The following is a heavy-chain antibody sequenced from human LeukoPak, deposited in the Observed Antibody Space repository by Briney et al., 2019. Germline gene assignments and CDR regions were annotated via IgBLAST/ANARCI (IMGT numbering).Heavy chain of an antibody. CDR2: IYYSGST. J-gene: IGHJ6*04. V-gene: IGHV4-59*11. CDR3: ARWGSLTPLDV. D-gene: IGHD3-16*01. CDR1: GGSISSHY. Sequence: SETLSLTCTVSGGSISSHYWSWIRQPPGKGLEWIGYIYYSGSTNYNPSLKSRVTISVDTSKNQFSLKLSSVTAADTAVYYCARWGSLTPLDVWGKGTTVTVSS.